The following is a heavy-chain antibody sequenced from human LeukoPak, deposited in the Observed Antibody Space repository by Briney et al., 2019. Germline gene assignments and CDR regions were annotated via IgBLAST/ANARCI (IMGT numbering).Heavy chain of an antibody. V-gene: IGHV4-30-2*01. Sequence: SQTLSLTCAVSGGSITSGRYSWSWIRQPPGKGLEWIGYLYLGGSTHYNPSLRTRVTISLDRSKNQLSLNLTSVTAADTAVYYCARARQYLLDCWGQGTLVTVSS. CDR1: GGSITSGRYS. J-gene: IGHJ4*02. CDR3: ARARQYLLDC. CDR2: LYLGGST. D-gene: IGHD2/OR15-2a*01.